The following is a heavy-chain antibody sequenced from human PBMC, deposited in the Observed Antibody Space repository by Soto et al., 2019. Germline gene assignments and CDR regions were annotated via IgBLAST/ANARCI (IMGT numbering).Heavy chain of an antibody. J-gene: IGHJ6*02. V-gene: IGHV4-34*01. CDR3: ARDNTVGATLGINYYLYYGMDV. CDR1: GGSFSGYY. D-gene: IGHD1-26*01. CDR2: INHGGST. Sequence: SETLSLTCAVYGGSFSGYYWSWIRQPPGKGLEWIGEINHGGSTNYKPSLKSRVTISVDTSKNQFSLKLSSVTAADTAVYYCARDNTVGATLGINYYLYYGMDVWGQGTTVTVSS.